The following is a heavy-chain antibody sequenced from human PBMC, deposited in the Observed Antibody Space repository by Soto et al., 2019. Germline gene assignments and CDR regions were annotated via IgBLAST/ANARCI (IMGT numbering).Heavy chain of an antibody. CDR2: IYYSGST. J-gene: IGHJ6*02. Sequence: QVQLQESGPGLVKPSETLSLTCTVSGGSISSYYWSWIRQPPGKGLEWIGYIYYSGSTNYNPSLKSRVTITVDTSKNQFSLKLSSVTAADTAVYYCARVPDSGGMDVWGQGTTVTVSS. V-gene: IGHV4-59*01. CDR1: GGSISSYY. CDR3: ARVPDSGGMDV.